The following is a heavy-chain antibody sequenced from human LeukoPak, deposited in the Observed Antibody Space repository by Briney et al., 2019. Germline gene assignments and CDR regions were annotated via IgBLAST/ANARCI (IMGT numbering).Heavy chain of an antibody. J-gene: IGHJ5*02. V-gene: IGHV4-31*03. CDR1: GGSISSGGYY. CDR2: IYYSGST. Sequence: PSETLSLTCTVSGGSISSGGYYWSWIRQHPGKGLEWIGYIYYSGSTYYNPSLKSRVTISVDTSKNQFSLKLSSVTAADTAVYYCARSGSPWVRGYSGYEVSRFDPWGQGTLVTVSS. CDR3: ARSGSPWVRGYSGYEVSRFDP. D-gene: IGHD5-12*01.